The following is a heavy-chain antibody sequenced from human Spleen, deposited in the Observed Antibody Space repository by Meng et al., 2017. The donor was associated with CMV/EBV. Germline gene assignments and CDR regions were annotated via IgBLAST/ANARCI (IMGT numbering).Heavy chain of an antibody. CDR3: ARDEAEYCSGLMCLDNRNDY. Sequence: ASVKVSCKASGYSFTSYGISWVRQAPGQGLEWMGWIRVYNGNTNYAQKLQGRVTLTTDTATSTAYMELRSLRSDDTAVYYCARDEAEYCSGLMCLDNRNDYWGQGTLVTVSS. J-gene: IGHJ4*02. CDR1: GYSFTSYG. D-gene: IGHD2-15*01. CDR2: IRVYNGNT. V-gene: IGHV1-18*01.